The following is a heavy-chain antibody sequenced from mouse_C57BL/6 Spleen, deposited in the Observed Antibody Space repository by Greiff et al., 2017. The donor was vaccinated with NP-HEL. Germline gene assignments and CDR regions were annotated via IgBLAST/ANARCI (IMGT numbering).Heavy chain of an antibody. J-gene: IGHJ2*01. Sequence: VQLQQSGPVLVKPGASVKMSCKASGYTFTDYYMNWVKQSHGKSLEWIGVINPYNGGTSYNQKFKGKATLTVDKSSSTAYMELNSLTSEDSAVYYCARFHYYGSSYEGYFDYWGQGTTLTVSS. V-gene: IGHV1-19*01. CDR1: GYTFTDYY. CDR2: INPYNGGT. D-gene: IGHD1-1*01. CDR3: ARFHYYGSSYEGYFDY.